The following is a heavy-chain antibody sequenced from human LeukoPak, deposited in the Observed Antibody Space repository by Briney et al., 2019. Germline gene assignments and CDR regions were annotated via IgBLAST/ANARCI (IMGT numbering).Heavy chain of an antibody. CDR2: FKSKTDGATT. V-gene: IGHV3-15*01. J-gene: IGHJ4*02. D-gene: IGHD3-10*01. Sequence: GGSLRLSCAASGFSFSNAWMRWVRQAPGKGLEWVGRFKSKTDGATTDYAAPVKGRFTISRDDSKNTLDLQMNNLKTEDTAIYYCMCVYASGRRIDYWGQGTLVTVSS. CDR1: GFSFSNAW. CDR3: MCVYASGRRIDY.